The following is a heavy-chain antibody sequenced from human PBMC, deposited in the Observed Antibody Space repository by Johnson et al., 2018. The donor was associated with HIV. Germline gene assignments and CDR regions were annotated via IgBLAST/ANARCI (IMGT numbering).Heavy chain of an antibody. D-gene: IGHD6-13*01. J-gene: IGHJ3*02. V-gene: IGHV3-72*01. CDR2: TRNKANSYTT. Sequence: VQLVESGGGLVQPGGSLRLSCAASGFTFSDHYMDWVLQAPGKGLEWVGRTRNKANSYTTEYAASVNGRFTISRDDSKNSRYLQMNSLKTEDTAVYYCARVGQQSNAFDIWGQGTMVTVSS. CDR3: ARVGQQSNAFDI. CDR1: GFTFSDHY.